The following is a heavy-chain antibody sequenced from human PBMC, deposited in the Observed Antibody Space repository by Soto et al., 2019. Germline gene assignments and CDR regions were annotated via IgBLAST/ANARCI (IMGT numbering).Heavy chain of an antibody. CDR2: INHSGST. CDR1: GGSFSGYY. V-gene: IGHV4-34*01. J-gene: IGHJ4*02. CDR3: ARTYCTNGVCPSFDY. Sequence: SETLSLTCAVYGGSFSGYYWSWIRQPPGKGLEWIGEINHSGSTNYNPSLKSRVTISVDTSKNQFSLKLSSVTAADTAVYYCARTYCTNGVCPSFDYWGQGTLVTVSS. D-gene: IGHD2-8*01.